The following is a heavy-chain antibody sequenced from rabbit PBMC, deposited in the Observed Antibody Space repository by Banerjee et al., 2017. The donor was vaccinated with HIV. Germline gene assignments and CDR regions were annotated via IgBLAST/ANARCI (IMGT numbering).Heavy chain of an antibody. V-gene: IGHV1S45*01. Sequence: QEQLEESGGDLVKPEGSLTLTCTASGFSFSNKYVMCWVRQAPGKGLEWIGYIDPIFGSAYYASWVNGRFTISKHNAQNTTYLQLNSLTVADTATYFCARRYAGDAGLNYGVAFNLWGQGTLVTVS. J-gene: IGHJ4*01. CDR3: ARRYAGDAGLNYGVAFNL. CDR2: IDPIFGSA. CDR1: GFSFSNKYV. D-gene: IGHD4-2*01.